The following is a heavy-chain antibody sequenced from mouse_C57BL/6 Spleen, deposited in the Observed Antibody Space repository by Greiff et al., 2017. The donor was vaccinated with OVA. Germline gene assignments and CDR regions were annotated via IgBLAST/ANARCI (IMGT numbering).Heavy chain of an antibody. CDR2: ISYDGSN. CDR1: GYSITSGYY. Sequence: EVQLQESGPGLVKPSQSLSLTCSVTGYSITSGYYWNWLRQFPGNKLEWMGYISYDGSNNYNPSLKNRISITRDTSKNQFFLKLNSVTTEDTATYYCARDRGPAWYFDVWGTGTTVTVSS. CDR3: ARDRGPAWYFDV. J-gene: IGHJ1*03. V-gene: IGHV3-6*01. D-gene: IGHD3-1*01.